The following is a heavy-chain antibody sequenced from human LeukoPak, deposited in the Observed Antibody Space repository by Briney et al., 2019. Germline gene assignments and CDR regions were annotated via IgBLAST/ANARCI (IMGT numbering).Heavy chain of an antibody. CDR3: ARVMAARREDLNWFDP. Sequence: SETLSLTCTVSGDSISSSGSYWGWIRQPPGKGLEWIGSVYYSGNTYNPSLKSRVTISADTSKNQFSLNLTSVNAADTAIYYCARVMAARREDLNWFDPWGQGTLVTVSS. J-gene: IGHJ5*02. D-gene: IGHD6-6*01. V-gene: IGHV4-39*07. CDR2: VYYSGNT. CDR1: GDSISSSGSY.